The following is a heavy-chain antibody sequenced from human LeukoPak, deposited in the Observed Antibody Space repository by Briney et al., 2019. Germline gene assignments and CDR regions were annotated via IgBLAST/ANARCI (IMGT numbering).Heavy chain of an antibody. Sequence: SETLFLTCTVSGGSISSFYWSWIRQPPGKGLEWIGYIYYSGSTNYNPSLKSRVTISVDTSKNQFSLKLSSVTAADTAVYYCARSRGASSHIYYYYGMDVWGQGTTVTVSS. V-gene: IGHV4-59*01. D-gene: IGHD2-21*01. CDR3: ARSRGASSHIYYYYGMDV. CDR2: IYYSGST. J-gene: IGHJ6*02. CDR1: GGSISSFY.